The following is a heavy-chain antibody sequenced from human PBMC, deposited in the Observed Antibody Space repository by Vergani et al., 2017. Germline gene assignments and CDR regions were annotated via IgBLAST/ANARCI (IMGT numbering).Heavy chain of an antibody. CDR1: GYTFTSYY. V-gene: IGHV1-2*02. CDR3: TTRSGRYPSKAFDI. J-gene: IGHJ3*02. D-gene: IGHD6-19*01. Sequence: QVQLVQSGAEVKKPGASVKVSCKASGYTFTSYYMHWVRQAPGQGLEWMGIINPNGGDTKFAQSFQGRVTLASDTSITTAYLEVKALTSDDTAIYFCTTRSGRYPSKAFDIWGQGTLVTVSS. CDR2: INPNGGDT.